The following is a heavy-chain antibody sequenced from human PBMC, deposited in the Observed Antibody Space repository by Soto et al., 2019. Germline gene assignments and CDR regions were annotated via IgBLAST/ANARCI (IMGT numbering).Heavy chain of an antibody. CDR3: ARGGTPIGD. CDR1: GYTFTNFG. Sequence: QVQLVQSGAEVKKPGASVKVSCKSSGYTFTNFGISWVRPAPGQGLEWMGWTSAYNGNTKYAQYYQGRVTMTTATSTSKDYIALRRLRSDDTVVYYCARGGTPIGDWGQGTLVTVSS. V-gene: IGHV1-18*01. CDR2: TSAYNGNT. J-gene: IGHJ4*02. D-gene: IGHD1-26*01.